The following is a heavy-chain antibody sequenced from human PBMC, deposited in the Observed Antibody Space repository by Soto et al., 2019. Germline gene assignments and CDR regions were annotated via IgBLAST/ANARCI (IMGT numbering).Heavy chain of an antibody. J-gene: IGHJ4*02. Sequence: AGGSLRLSCSASGFTFSSYAMHWVRQAPGKGLEYVSAISSNGGSTYYADSVKGRFTISRDNSKNTLYLQMSSLRAEDTAVYYCVKDRPSPAFLEWLPGWGQGTLVTVSS. CDR1: GFTFSSYA. CDR3: VKDRPSPAFLEWLPG. V-gene: IGHV3-64D*06. D-gene: IGHD3-3*01. CDR2: ISSNGGST.